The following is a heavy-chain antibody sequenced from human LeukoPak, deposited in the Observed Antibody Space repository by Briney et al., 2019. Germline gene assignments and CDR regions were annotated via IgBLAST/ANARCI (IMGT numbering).Heavy chain of an antibody. CDR3: AKHRSAWYVRDYFDY. CDR2: ISGSGGST. CDR1: GFTFSSYA. V-gene: IGHV3-23*01. Sequence: GGSLRLSCAASGFTFSSYAMSWVRQAPGEGLEWVSAISGSGGSTYYADSVKGRFTISRDSSKNTLYLQMNSLRGEDTAVYYCAKHRSAWYVRDYFDYWGQGTLVTVSS. J-gene: IGHJ4*02. D-gene: IGHD6-19*01.